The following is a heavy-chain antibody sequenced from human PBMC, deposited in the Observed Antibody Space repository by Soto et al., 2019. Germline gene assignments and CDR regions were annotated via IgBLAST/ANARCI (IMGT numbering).Heavy chain of an antibody. J-gene: IGHJ4*02. CDR3: ARLLTPAFGRDYFDH. CDR2: IHSGGPT. Sequence: QLQLQESGPGLVKPSETLSLACTVAGGFISSSSSYWGWIRQSPGKGLEWIANIHSGGPTYYNSFLTRRVIISVDTSKDQFSLWVSSVTAADTAVYYCARLLTPAFGRDYFDHWGQGTLVIVSS. D-gene: IGHD3-10*01. V-gene: IGHV4-39*01. CDR1: GGFISSSSSY.